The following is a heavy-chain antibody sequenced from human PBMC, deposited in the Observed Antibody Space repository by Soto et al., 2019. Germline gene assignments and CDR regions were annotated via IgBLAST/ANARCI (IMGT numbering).Heavy chain of an antibody. CDR3: ARSMFYSDGSNYSPFDY. J-gene: IGHJ4*02. V-gene: IGHV4-61*01. Sequence: SETLSLTCTVSGGSVSSGSYYWSWIRQPPGEGLEWIGYFYYTGSINYNPSLKSRVTISIDASKNQFSLRLSSVTAADTAVYYCARSMFYSDGSNYSPFDYWGQGTLVTVSS. CDR2: FYYTGSI. D-gene: IGHD3-22*01. CDR1: GGSVSSGSYY.